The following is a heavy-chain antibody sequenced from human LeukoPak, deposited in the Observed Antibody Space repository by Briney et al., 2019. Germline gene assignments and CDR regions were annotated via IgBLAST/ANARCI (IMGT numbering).Heavy chain of an antibody. CDR1: GGSFSGYY. J-gene: IGHJ5*02. Sequence: SETLSLTCAVYGGSFSGYYWSWIRQPPGKGLEWIGEINHSGSTTYNPSLKSRVTISVDTSKNQFSLKLSSVTAADTAVYYCARGLVSIAAAGSNWFDPWGQGTLVTVSS. D-gene: IGHD6-13*01. V-gene: IGHV4-34*01. CDR3: ARGLVSIAAAGSNWFDP. CDR2: INHSGST.